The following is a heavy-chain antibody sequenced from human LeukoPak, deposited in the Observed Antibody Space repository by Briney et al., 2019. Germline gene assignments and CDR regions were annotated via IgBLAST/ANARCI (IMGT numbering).Heavy chain of an antibody. Sequence: SETLSLTCTVSGGSISSYYWSWIRQPPGKGLEGIGYIYYSGSTNYNPSLKSRVTISVDTSKNQFSLKLSSVTAADTAVYYCARHLPTYYYDSSGYYPVAFDIWGQGTMVTVSS. J-gene: IGHJ3*02. V-gene: IGHV4-59*08. CDR2: IYYSGST. D-gene: IGHD3-22*01. CDR3: ARHLPTYYYDSSGYYPVAFDI. CDR1: GGSISSYY.